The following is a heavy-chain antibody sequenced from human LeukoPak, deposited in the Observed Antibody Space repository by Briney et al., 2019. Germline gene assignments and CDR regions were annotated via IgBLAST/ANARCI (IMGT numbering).Heavy chain of an antibody. J-gene: IGHJ4*02. V-gene: IGHV4-38-2*02. CDR1: GYSISSAYY. D-gene: IGHD4-17*01. CDR2: IYYSGST. CDR3: ARCNGDFSYYFDY. Sequence: SETLSLTCTVSGYSISSAYYGGWIRQPPGKGLEWIGSIYYSGSTYYNPSLKSRVTISVDTSKNQFSLKLSSVTAADTAVYYCARCNGDFSYYFDYWGQGTLVTVSS.